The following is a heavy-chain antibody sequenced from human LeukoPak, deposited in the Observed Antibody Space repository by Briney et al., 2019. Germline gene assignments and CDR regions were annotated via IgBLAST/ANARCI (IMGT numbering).Heavy chain of an antibody. J-gene: IGHJ4*02. CDR2: INPNSGGT. CDR3: ARVTYRSSVMGDDY. D-gene: IGHD6-6*01. CDR1: GYTFTGHY. V-gene: IGHV1-2*02. Sequence: ASVKVSCKASGYTFTGHYMHWVRQAPGQGLEWMGWINPNSGGTNYAQRFQGRVTMTRDTSISTAYMELSRLRSDDTAVYYCARVTYRSSVMGDDYWGQGTLVTVSS.